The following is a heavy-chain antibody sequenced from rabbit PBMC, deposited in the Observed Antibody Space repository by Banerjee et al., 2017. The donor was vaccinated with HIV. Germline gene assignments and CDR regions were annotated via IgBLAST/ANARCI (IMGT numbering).Heavy chain of an antibody. J-gene: IGHJ4*01. V-gene: IGHV1S45*01. CDR3: AREDISVWGFNL. Sequence: QEQLEESGGGLVQPGGSLKLSCKASGFDISSYNMQWVRQSPGKGLESIGFINTGGSAYYASWAKGRFTISKTSSTTVTLQMTSLTAADTATYFCAREDISVWGFNLWGQGTLVTVS. CDR1: GFDISSYNM. D-gene: IGHD4-1*01. CDR2: INTGGSA.